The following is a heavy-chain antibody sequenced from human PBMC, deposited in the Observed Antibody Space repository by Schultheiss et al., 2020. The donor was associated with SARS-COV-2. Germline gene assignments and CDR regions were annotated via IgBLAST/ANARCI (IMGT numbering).Heavy chain of an antibody. V-gene: IGHV1-8*01. CDR1: GYTLTELS. CDR3: AREVRIVGATTSFDY. J-gene: IGHJ4*02. Sequence: ASVKVSCKVSGYTLTELSMHWVRQAPGKGLEWMGWMNPNSGNTGYAQKFQGRVTMTRNTSISTAYMELSSLRAEDTAVYYCAREVRIVGATTSFDYWGQGTLVTVSS. D-gene: IGHD1-26*01. CDR2: MNPNSGNT.